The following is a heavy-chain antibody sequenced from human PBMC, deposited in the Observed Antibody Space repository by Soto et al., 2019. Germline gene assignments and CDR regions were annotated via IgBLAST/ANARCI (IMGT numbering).Heavy chain of an antibody. J-gene: IGHJ4*02. CDR1: GYTFTNYD. Sequence: ASVKVSCKASGYTFTNYDITWVRQVSGQGLEWMGWTNPKSGNRGYAQKFQGRISMTTDTSTTTAYMDLSSLTSDDTAVYYCARHPSYDVLTGYSGVYYFAYWGQGTLVTVSS. CDR2: TNPKSGNR. D-gene: IGHD3-9*01. V-gene: IGHV1-8*01. CDR3: ARHPSYDVLTGYSGVYYFAY.